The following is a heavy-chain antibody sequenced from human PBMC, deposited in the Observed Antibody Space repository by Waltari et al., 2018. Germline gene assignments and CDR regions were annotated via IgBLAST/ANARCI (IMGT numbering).Heavy chain of an antibody. V-gene: IGHV1-2*02. CDR2: SNPNRGGT. Sequence: QVQLVQSGAEVKKPGASVKVSCKASGYTFTGYYMHWVRQAPGQGLEWRGWSNPNRGGTNYAQKFQGRVTRTGDTSISTAYMELSRLRSDDTAVYYCARDRRNWNYVMTGYWGQGTLVTVSS. CDR3: ARDRRNWNYVMTGY. J-gene: IGHJ4*02. CDR1: GYTFTGYY. D-gene: IGHD1-7*01.